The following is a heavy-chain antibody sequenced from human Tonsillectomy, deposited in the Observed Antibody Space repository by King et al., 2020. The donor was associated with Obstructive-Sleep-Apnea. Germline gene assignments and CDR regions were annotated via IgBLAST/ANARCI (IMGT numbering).Heavy chain of an antibody. D-gene: IGHD5-18*01. CDR1: GFTFDEYA. J-gene: IGHJ4*02. CDR2: VDWNGASL. Sequence: VQLVQSGGDLVQPGRSLRLSCAASGFTFDEYAMHWVRQAPGKGLEWVSGVDWNGASLGYADSVRGRFTISRDNAKNSLYLQMNSLTTEDTAFYFCAKDKRDYTAGWIHYFDPWGQGTLVTVSS. CDR3: AKDKRDYTAGWIHYFDP. V-gene: IGHV3-9*01.